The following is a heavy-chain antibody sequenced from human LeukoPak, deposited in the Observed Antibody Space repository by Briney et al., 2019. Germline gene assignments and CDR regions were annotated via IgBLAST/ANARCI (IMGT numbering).Heavy chain of an antibody. CDR3: ARDSVTRGFDY. V-gene: IGHV3-7*01. CDR2: IKQDGSEK. J-gene: IGHJ4*02. D-gene: IGHD4-17*01. Sequence: GGSLRLSCAASGFTFNKFWMSWVRQAPGKGLEWVANIKQDGSEKNYADSVKGRFTISRDNAENSVSLQMNSLRAEDTAVYYCARDSVTRGFDYWGQGTLVTVSS. CDR1: GFTFNKFW.